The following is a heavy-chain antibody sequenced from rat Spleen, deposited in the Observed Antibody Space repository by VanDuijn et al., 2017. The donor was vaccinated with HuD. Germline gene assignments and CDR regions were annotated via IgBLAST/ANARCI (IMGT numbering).Heavy chain of an antibody. CDR1: GFTFSHYG. J-gene: IGHJ2*01. CDR2: ISTGGGNT. CDR3: TRGTYFRH. Sequence: EVQLVESGGDLVQPGRSLKLTCAASGFTFSHYGMAWVRQAPTKGLEWVASISTGGGNTYYRDSVKGRFTISRDIAKSTLYLQMSNLRSEDTATYYCTRGTYFRHWGQGVMVTVSS. V-gene: IGHV5S13*01. D-gene: IGHD4-6*01.